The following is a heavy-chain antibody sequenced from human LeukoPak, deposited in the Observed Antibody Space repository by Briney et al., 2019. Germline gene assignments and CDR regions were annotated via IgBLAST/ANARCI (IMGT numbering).Heavy chain of an antibody. CDR2: ISSSSGTI. CDR1: GFTFSTYN. CDR3: ARRLTASGKHYFDY. V-gene: IGHV3-48*01. D-gene: IGHD6-13*01. J-gene: IGHJ4*02. Sequence: GGSLRLSCAASGFTFSTYNMNWVRQAPGKGLEWVSYISSSSGTIYYADSVQGRFTISRDNGKNSLYLQMNSLRAEDTAVYYCARRLTASGKHYFDYWGQGTLVTVSS.